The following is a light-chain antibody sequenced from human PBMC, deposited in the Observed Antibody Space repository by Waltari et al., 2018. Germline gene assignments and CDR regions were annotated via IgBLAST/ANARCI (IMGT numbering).Light chain of an antibody. CDR3: QQYGSSPRT. J-gene: IGKJ1*01. V-gene: IGKV3-20*01. Sequence: EIVLTQSPGTLSLSPGESATLSCRASQSVTSSHLAWYQQKPGQAPRLLIYGASSRATAIPDMFSGSESGTDFTLTISRLEAEDYAVYYCQQYGSSPRTFGQWTKVEIK. CDR1: QSVTSSH. CDR2: GAS.